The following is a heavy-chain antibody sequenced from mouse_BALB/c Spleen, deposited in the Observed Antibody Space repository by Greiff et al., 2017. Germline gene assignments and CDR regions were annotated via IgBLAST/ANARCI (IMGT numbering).Heavy chain of an antibody. Sequence: VQLQQPGAELVKPGASVKLSCKASGYTFTSYWMHWVKQRPGQGLEWIGEIDPSDSYTNYNQKFKGKATLTVDKSSSTAYMQLSSLTSEDSAVYYCARRSMVTSYFDYWGQGTTLTVSS. CDR1: GYTFTSYW. CDR3: ARRSMVTSYFDY. J-gene: IGHJ2*01. CDR2: IDPSDSYT. D-gene: IGHD2-10*02. V-gene: IGHV1-69*02.